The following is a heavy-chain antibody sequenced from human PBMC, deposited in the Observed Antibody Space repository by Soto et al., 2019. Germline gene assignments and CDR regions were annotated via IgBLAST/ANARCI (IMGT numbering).Heavy chain of an antibody. V-gene: IGHV1-18*01. CDR3: ARVVNGQLCDY. CDR1: GYTFTNYG. J-gene: IGHJ4*01. Sequence: QVQLVQSGAEVKKPGASVKVSCKSSGYTFTNYGISWVRQAPGQGLEWMGWISAYNDNTNYAQKLQGRVTMTTETSTTTGYMELRSLRSDDTAVYYCARVVNGQLCDYWGQGTVVTVSS. D-gene: IGHD6-6*01. CDR2: ISAYNDNT.